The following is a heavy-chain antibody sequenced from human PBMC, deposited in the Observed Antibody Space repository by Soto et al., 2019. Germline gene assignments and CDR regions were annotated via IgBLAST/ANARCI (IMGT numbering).Heavy chain of an antibody. CDR2: YYYSGT. D-gene: IGHD1-26*01. Sequence: QVQLQDSGPGLVKPSETLSLTCTVSGDSINNYYWNWIRQPPGKGLECIVYYYYSGTNYNPSLKSRVTTSVDTARNLFSFRLRSVTAADTAVYYCVGHVRGGSYRFDSGGQGTLVSFSS. CDR1: GDSINNYY. J-gene: IGHJ4*02. V-gene: IGHV4-59*08. CDR3: VGHVRGGSYRFDS.